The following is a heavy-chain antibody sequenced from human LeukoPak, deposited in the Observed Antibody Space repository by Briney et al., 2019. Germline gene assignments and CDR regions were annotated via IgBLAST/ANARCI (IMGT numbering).Heavy chain of an antibody. Sequence: GGALRLSCAASGFTFSSCGMHWVRQAPGKGLEWVAFTLYDGSNKYYADSLKGRFTISRDNSKNTLYLQMNSLRAEDTAVYYCARVSGSSTTYYYGSGSLDYWGQGTLVTVSS. CDR1: GFTFSSCG. J-gene: IGHJ4*02. CDR3: ARVSGSSTTYYYGSGSLDY. V-gene: IGHV3-30*02. D-gene: IGHD3-10*01. CDR2: TLYDGSNK.